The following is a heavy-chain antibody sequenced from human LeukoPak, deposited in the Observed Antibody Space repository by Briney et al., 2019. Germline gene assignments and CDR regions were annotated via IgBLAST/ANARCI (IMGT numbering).Heavy chain of an antibody. J-gene: IGHJ5*02. Sequence: GESLKISCKGSGYSFTSYWISWVRQMPGKGLEWMGRIDPSDSYTNYSPSFQGHVTISAGKSISTAYLQWSSLKASDTAMYYCARPRSGWYNWFDPWGQGTLVTVSS. CDR1: GYSFTSYW. CDR2: IDPSDSYT. D-gene: IGHD6-19*01. V-gene: IGHV5-10-1*01. CDR3: ARPRSGWYNWFDP.